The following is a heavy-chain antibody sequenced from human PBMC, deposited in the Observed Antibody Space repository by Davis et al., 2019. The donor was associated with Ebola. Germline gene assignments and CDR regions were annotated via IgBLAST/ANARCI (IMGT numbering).Heavy chain of an antibody. CDR2: IWYDGSNK. Sequence: GGSLRLSCAASGFTFSSYGMHWVRQAPGKGLEWVAVIWYDGSNKYYADSVKGRFTISRDNSKNTLYLQMNSLRAEDTAVYYCARDVGYYDILTGYFLDAFDIWGQGTMVTVSS. CDR1: GFTFSSYG. CDR3: ARDVGYYDILTGYFLDAFDI. D-gene: IGHD3-9*01. V-gene: IGHV3-33*01. J-gene: IGHJ3*02.